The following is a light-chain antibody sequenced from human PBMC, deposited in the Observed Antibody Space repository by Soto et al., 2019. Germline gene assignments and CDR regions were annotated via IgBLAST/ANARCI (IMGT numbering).Light chain of an antibody. CDR1: SSDIGSYNS. CDR2: DVS. V-gene: IGLV2-14*03. J-gene: IGLJ1*01. Sequence: QSALAQPAFLSGSPGPPVAISCTGTSSDIGSYNSVSWYQQYPGKAPTLMIHDVSDRPAGVSNRFSGSKSGNTAALTISGLQADDEADYYCSSFTSSSSYGFGSGTKVTVL. CDR3: SSFTSSSSYG.